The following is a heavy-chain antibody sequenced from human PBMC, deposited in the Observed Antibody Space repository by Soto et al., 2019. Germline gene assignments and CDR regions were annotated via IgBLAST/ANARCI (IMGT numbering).Heavy chain of an antibody. V-gene: IGHV1-8*01. CDR2: MNPNSGNT. J-gene: IGHJ6*02. CDR1: GYTFTSYD. CDR3: AKLRFGEFDYYYGMDV. Sequence: XSVKVACKASGYTFTSYDINWVRQATGQGLEWMGWMNPNSGNTGYAQKFQGRVTMTRNTSISTAYMELSSLRSEDTAVYYCAKLRFGEFDYYYGMDVWGQGTTVTVSS. D-gene: IGHD3-10*01.